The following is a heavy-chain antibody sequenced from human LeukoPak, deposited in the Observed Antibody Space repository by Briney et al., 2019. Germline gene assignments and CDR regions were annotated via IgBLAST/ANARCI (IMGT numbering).Heavy chain of an antibody. CDR3: ARTHYYDSSGLRAFDI. V-gene: IGHV3-11*04. D-gene: IGHD3-22*01. CDR2: ISSSGSTI. J-gene: IGHJ3*02. Sequence: GGSLRLSCAASGFTFSYYYMSWIRQAPGKGLEWVSYISSSGSTIYYADSVKGRFTISRDNAKNSLYLQMNSLRADDTAVYYCARTHYYDSSGLRAFDIWGQGTMVTVSS. CDR1: GFTFSYYY.